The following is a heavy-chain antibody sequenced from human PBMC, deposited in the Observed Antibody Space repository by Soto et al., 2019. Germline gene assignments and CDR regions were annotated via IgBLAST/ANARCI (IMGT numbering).Heavy chain of an antibody. J-gene: IGHJ4*02. D-gene: IGHD3-10*01. V-gene: IGHV4-59*12. CDR3: ARDDYYGSGSSFDY. CDR2: IFYSGST. Sequence: PSETLSLTCTVSGGSISSYYWSWIRQTPGKGLEWIGYIFYSGSTNYNPSLKSRVTISVDTSKNQFSLNLTSVTAADTAVYYCARDDYYGSGSSFDYWGQGTLVTVSS. CDR1: GGSISSYY.